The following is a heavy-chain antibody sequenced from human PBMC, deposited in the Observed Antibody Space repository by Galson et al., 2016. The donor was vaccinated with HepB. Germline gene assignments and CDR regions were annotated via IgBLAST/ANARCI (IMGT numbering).Heavy chain of an antibody. J-gene: IGHJ3*01. CDR2: IIPLCGTT. D-gene: IGHD6-19*01. V-gene: IGHV1-69*13. Sequence: SVKVSCKASGGTFSNYAISWVRQAPGQGLEWMGGIIPLCGTTNYAQNFQGRVTITAVELTTTAYMELSSLTSEDTALYYCARGVSGWTDAFDVWGQGTKVTVS. CDR3: ARGVSGWTDAFDV. CDR1: GGTFSNYA.